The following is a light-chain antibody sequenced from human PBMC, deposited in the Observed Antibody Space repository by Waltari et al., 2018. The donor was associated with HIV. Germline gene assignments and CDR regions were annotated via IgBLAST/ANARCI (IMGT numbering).Light chain of an antibody. CDR3: SSYTNSSTPVV. J-gene: IGLJ2*01. CDR1: SSDVGGYNY. V-gene: IGLV2-14*01. CDR2: EVS. Sequence: QSALAQPVSVSGSPGQSITISCTGTSSDVGGYNYVSWYQHHPGKVPKLIVYEVSNRPSGVSNRFSGSKSGNTASLTISGLQAEDEADYYCSSYTNSSTPVVFGGGTKLTVL.